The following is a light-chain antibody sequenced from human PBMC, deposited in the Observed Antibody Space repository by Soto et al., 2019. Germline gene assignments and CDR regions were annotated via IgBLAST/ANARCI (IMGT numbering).Light chain of an antibody. J-gene: IGLJ1*01. CDR3: AAWDVSLNACV. Sequence: QSVLTQAPSASGTPGQRVTISCSGSSSNIGSKTVNWYQQLPGMAPKLLIFNNHQRPSGVPDRFSASKSGTSASLAISGLQSEDEADYYCAAWDVSLNACVFGTGTKVTVL. CDR2: NNH. V-gene: IGLV1-44*01. CDR1: SSNIGSKT.